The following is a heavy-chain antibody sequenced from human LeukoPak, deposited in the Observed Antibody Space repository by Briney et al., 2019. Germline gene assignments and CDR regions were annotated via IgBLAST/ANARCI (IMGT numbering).Heavy chain of an antibody. CDR3: AGGAGY. V-gene: IGHV3-7*01. CDR1: GFTFSSDW. Sequence: GGSLRLSCAAPGFTFSSDWMSWVRQAPGKGLEWVANINQDGRDKSYVDSVRGRFTISRDNARNSLYLQMNSLRAEDTAMYYCAGGAGYWGQGTLVTVSS. CDR2: INQDGRDK. J-gene: IGHJ4*02.